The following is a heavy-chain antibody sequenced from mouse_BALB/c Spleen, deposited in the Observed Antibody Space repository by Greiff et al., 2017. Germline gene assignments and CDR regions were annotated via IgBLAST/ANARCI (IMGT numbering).Heavy chain of an antibody. CDR1: GFNIKDYY. Sequence: VQLKQSGAELVRSGASVKLSCTASGFNIKDYYMHWVKQRPEQGLEWIGWIDPENGDTEYAPKFQGKATMTADTSSNTAYLQLSSLTSEDTAVYYCNYETFAYWGQGTLVTVSA. J-gene: IGHJ3*01. CDR3: NYETFAY. V-gene: IGHV14-4*02. D-gene: IGHD2-12*01. CDR2: IDPENGDT.